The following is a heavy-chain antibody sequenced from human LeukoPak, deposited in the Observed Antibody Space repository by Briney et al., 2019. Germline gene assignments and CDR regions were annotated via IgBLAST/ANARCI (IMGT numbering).Heavy chain of an antibody. CDR1: GFTFSGYS. J-gene: IGHJ4*02. V-gene: IGHV3-21*01. D-gene: IGHD5-12*01. CDR2: ISSSSSYI. Sequence: GGSLRLSCAASGFTFSGYSMNWVRQAPGKGLEWVSSISSSSSYIYYADSVKGRFTISRDNAKNPLFLQMNSLRAEDTAVYYCARDLLGSDYETYYLDYWGQGTLVTVSS. CDR3: ARDLLGSDYETYYLDY.